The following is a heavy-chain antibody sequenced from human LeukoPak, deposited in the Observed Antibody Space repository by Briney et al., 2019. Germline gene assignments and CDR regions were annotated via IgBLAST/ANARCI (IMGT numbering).Heavy chain of an antibody. V-gene: IGHV5-51*01. J-gene: IGHJ4*02. Sequence: GESLKISCRGSGYSFTTYWIGWVRQMPGKGLEWRGIIYPGDSDTRYSPSFRGQVTMSADKSINTAYLQWSSLKASDTAMYYCARRQGCSSTSCPPDSWGQGTLVTVSS. CDR2: IYPGDSDT. CDR1: GYSFTTYW. CDR3: ARRQGCSSTSCPPDS. D-gene: IGHD2-2*01.